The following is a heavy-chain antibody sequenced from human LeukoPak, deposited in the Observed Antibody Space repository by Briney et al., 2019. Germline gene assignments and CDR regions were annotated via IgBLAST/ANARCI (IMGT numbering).Heavy chain of an antibody. CDR2: ISGSGGST. J-gene: IGHJ4*02. CDR1: GFTFSSYA. D-gene: IGHD4-23*01. Sequence: GGSLRLSCAASGFTFSSYAMSWVRQAPGKGLEWFSAISGSGGSTYYADSVKGRFTISRDNSKNTLYLQMTGLRAEDTAVYYCARNYGGKDYWGQGTLVTVSP. V-gene: IGHV3-23*01. CDR3: ARNYGGKDY.